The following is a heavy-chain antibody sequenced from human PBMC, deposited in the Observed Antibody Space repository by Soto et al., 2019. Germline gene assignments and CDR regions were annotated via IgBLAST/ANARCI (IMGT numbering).Heavy chain of an antibody. CDR3: ARGGSSTDTTFDFDY. V-gene: IGHV1-8*01. D-gene: IGHD3-16*01. J-gene: IGHJ4*02. Sequence: QVQLVQSGAELKQPGASVKVSCKASGSTFTSYDINWVRQATGHGMERMGWMNPNSGNTGYAQKFQGRVTMTRNTSISTAYMELRSLRSEATAVYDCARGGSSTDTTFDFDYWGQGTLVTVSS. CDR2: MNPNSGNT. CDR1: GSTFTSYD.